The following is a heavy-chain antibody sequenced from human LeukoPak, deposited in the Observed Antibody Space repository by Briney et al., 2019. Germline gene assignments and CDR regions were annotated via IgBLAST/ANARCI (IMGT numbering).Heavy chain of an antibody. Sequence: SETLSLTCTVSGGSISSGGYYWSWIRQHPGKGLEWIGEINHSGSTNYNPSLKSRVTISVDTSKNQFSLKLSSVTAADTAVYYCARDRSSSWHFDYWGQGTLVTVSS. J-gene: IGHJ4*02. CDR2: INHSGST. V-gene: IGHV4-39*07. CDR3: ARDRSSSWHFDY. D-gene: IGHD6-13*01. CDR1: GGSISSGGYY.